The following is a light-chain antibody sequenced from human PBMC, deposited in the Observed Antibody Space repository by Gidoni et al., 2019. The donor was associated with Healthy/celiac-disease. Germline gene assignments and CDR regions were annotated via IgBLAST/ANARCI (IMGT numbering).Light chain of an antibody. V-gene: IGKV3-20*01. CDR2: GAS. CDR3: QQYGSSPHT. CDR1: QSVSSSY. Sequence: DIVLPQSPGTLSLSPGKRATLSCQASQSVSSSYLAWYQQKPGQAPRLLIYGASSRATGIPDRFSGSGSGTDFSLTISRLEPEDFAVYYCQQYGSSPHTFGQGTKLEIK. J-gene: IGKJ2*01.